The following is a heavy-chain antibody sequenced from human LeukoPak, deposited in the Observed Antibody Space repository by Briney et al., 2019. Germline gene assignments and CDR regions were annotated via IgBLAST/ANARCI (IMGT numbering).Heavy chain of an antibody. D-gene: IGHD6-19*01. CDR2: VCYSGTT. V-gene: IGHV4-59*08. Sequence: SETLSLTCTVSGGSISSYYWSWIRQPPGKGLEWIGYVCYSGTTGYNPSLKSRVTISVHTSKNQFSLKLNSVTAADTAVYYCARQGGQWPSYYHGMDVWGQGTTVTVSS. CDR1: GGSISSYY. CDR3: ARQGGQWPSYYHGMDV. J-gene: IGHJ6*02.